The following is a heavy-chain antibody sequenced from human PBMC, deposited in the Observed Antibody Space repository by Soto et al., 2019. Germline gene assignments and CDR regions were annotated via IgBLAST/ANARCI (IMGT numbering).Heavy chain of an antibody. Sequence: SETLSLTCAVYGGSFSGYYWSWIRQPPGKGLEWIGEINHSGSTNYNPSLKSRVTISVDTSKNQFSLKLSSVTAADTAVYYCARVGAVPAAIRLRWLDPWGQGTMVTVST. J-gene: IGHJ5*02. CDR2: INHSGST. D-gene: IGHD2-2*01. CDR3: ARVGAVPAAIRLRWLDP. CDR1: GGSFSGYY. V-gene: IGHV4-34*01.